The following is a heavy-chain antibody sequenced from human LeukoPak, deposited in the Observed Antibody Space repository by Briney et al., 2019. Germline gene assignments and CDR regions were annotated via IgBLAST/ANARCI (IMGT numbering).Heavy chain of an antibody. V-gene: IGHV4-34*01. Sequence: SETLSLTCAVYGGSFSGYYWSLIRQPPGKGLEWIEEINHSGSTNYTPSLKSRVTISVDTSKNQFSLKLSSVTAADTAVYYCARGKNYDFWSGFVPPLDYWGQGTLVTVSS. CDR3: ARGKNYDFWSGFVPPLDY. CDR2: INHSGST. J-gene: IGHJ4*02. D-gene: IGHD3-3*01. CDR1: GGSFSGYY.